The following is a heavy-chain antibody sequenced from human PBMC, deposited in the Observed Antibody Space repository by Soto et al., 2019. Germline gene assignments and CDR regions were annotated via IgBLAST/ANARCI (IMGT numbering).Heavy chain of an antibody. CDR3: ARGIGYCSSTSCFRGYYYYYYGMDV. Sequence: PSETLSLTCTVSGGSISSGGYYWSWIRQHPGKGLEWIGYIYYSGSTYYNPSLKSRVTISVDTSKNQFSLKLSSVTAADTAAYYCARGIGYCSSTSCFRGYYYYYYGMDVWGQGTTVTVSS. D-gene: IGHD2-2*01. V-gene: IGHV4-31*03. CDR1: GGSISSGGYY. J-gene: IGHJ6*02. CDR2: IYYSGST.